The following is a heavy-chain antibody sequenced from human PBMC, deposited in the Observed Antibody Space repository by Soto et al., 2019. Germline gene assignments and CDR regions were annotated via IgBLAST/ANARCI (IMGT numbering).Heavy chain of an antibody. CDR3: AREKWLLGVATLLYGMDV. CDR1: GFTVSSNY. V-gene: IGHV3-53*01. D-gene: IGHD5-12*01. Sequence: GGSLRLSCAASGFTVSSNYMSWVRQAPGKGLEWVSVIYSGGSTYYADSGKGRFTISRDNSKNTLYLQMNSLRAEDTAGYYCAREKWLLGVATLLYGMDVWGQGTTVTVSS. J-gene: IGHJ6*02. CDR2: IYSGGST.